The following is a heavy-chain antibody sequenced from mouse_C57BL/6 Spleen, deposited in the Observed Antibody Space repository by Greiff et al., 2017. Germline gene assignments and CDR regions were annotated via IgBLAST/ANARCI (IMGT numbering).Heavy chain of an antibody. J-gene: IGHJ1*03. Sequence: VQLQQSGAELAKPGASVKLSCKASGYTFTSYWMHWVKQRPGRGLEWIGYINPSSGYTKYNQKFKDKATLTADKSSSTAYMQLSSLTFEDSAVYYCARGNSNYWYFDVWGTGTTVTVSS. CDR3: ARGNSNYWYFDV. V-gene: IGHV1-7*01. CDR1: GYTFTSYW. D-gene: IGHD2-5*01. CDR2: INPSSGYT.